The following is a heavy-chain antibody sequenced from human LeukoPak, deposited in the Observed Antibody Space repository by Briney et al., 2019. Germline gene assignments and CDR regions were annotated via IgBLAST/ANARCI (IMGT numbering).Heavy chain of an antibody. Sequence: GGSLRLSCAASGFIFSSYWMAWVRQAPGKGLEWVANIKEDGSEKNYVDSVKGRFTISRDNAKNSLYLQMNSLRAEDTAVYYCARASCSGGSCYLDGWKTRTRFDYWGQGTLVTVSS. J-gene: IGHJ4*02. V-gene: IGHV3-7*01. CDR2: IKEDGSEK. CDR1: GFIFSSYW. CDR3: ARASCSGGSCYLDGWKTRTRFDY. D-gene: IGHD2-15*01.